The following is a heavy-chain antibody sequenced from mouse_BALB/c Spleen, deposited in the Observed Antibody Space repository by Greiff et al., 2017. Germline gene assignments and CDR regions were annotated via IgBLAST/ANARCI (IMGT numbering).Heavy chain of an antibody. J-gene: IGHJ3*01. CDR1: GYAFTNYL. CDR3: AGGAWFAY. CDR2: INPGSGGT. Sequence: QVQLQQSGAELVRPGTSVKVSCKASGYAFTNYLIEWVKQRPGQGLEWIGVINPGSGGTNYNEKFKGKATLTADKSSSTAYMQLSSLTSDDSAVYFCAGGAWFAYWGQGTLVTVSA. V-gene: IGHV1-54*01.